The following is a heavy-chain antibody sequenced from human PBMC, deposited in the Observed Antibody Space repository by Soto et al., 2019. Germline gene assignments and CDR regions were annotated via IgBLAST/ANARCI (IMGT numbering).Heavy chain of an antibody. D-gene: IGHD2-2*01. J-gene: IGHJ1*01. CDR2: VYNSGST. CDR1: GGSISSYY. Sequence: QVQLQESGPGLVKPSETLSLTCNVSGGSISSYYWSWIRQPPGKGLEYIGHVYNSGSTIHSPSLKSRATISVDTSKNQFSLKLTSVTAADMAVYYCAGGSSLCWECFHHWGQGILITVSS. CDR3: AGGSSLCWECFHH. V-gene: IGHV4-59*01.